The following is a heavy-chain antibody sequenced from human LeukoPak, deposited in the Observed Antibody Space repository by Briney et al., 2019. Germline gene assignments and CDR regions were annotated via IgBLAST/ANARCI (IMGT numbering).Heavy chain of an antibody. V-gene: IGHV3-66*02. Sequence: GGSLRLSCAASGFTVSSNYMSWVRQAPGKGLEWVSVIYSGGSTYYTDSVKGRFTISRDNSKNTLYLQMSSLRAEDTAVYYCARDAGTTLRHFDYWGQGTLVTVSS. CDR2: IYSGGST. CDR1: GFTVSSNY. D-gene: IGHD1-7*01. J-gene: IGHJ4*02. CDR3: ARDAGTTLRHFDY.